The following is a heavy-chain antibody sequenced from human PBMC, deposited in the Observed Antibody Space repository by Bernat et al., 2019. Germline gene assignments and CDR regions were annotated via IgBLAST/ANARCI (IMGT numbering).Heavy chain of an antibody. J-gene: IGHJ6*02. CDR3: ARGLRTTVTTSYYYYYGMDV. CDR2: ISSSGSTI. V-gene: IGHV3-48*03. Sequence: EVQLVESGGGLVQPGGSLRLSCAASGFTFSSYEMNWVRQAPGKGLEWVSYISSSGSTIYYADSVKGRFTISRDNAKNSLYLQMNSRRAEDTAVYYCARGLRTTVTTSYYYYYGMDVWGQGTTVTVSS. CDR1: GFTFSSYE. D-gene: IGHD4-17*01.